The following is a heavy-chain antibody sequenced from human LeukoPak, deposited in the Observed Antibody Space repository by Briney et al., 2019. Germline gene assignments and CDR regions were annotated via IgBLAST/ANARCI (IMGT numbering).Heavy chain of an antibody. D-gene: IGHD3-22*01. CDR3: ARHHYYDSSSYYYINWFDP. J-gene: IGHJ5*02. V-gene: IGHV4-39*01. CDR2: IYDSGST. Sequence: SETLSLTCTVSGGSISSSSYYWGWIRQPPGKGLEWIGSIYDSGSTYYNPSLKSRVTISVDTSKNQFSLKLRSVTDADTAVYYCARHHYYDSSSYYYINWFDPWGQGTLVTVSS. CDR1: GGSISSSSYY.